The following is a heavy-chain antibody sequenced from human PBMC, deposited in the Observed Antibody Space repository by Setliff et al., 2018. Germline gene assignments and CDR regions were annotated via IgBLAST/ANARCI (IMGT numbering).Heavy chain of an antibody. CDR1: GGSISSGDYY. D-gene: IGHD3-10*01. Sequence: SETLSLTCTVSGGSISSGDYYWSWIRQPPGKGLEWIGYIYYSGSTYYSPSLKSRVTISVDTSKNQFSLKLSSVTAADTAVYYCARVEITMVRGVIAADAFDIWGQGTMVTVSS. J-gene: IGHJ3*02. CDR3: ARVEITMVRGVIAADAFDI. CDR2: IYYSGST. V-gene: IGHV4-30-4*08.